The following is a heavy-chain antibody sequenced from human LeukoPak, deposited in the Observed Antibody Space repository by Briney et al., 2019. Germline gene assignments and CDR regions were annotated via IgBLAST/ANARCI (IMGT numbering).Heavy chain of an antibody. D-gene: IGHD3-10*01. Sequence: GGSLRLSCAASGFTFDDYTMHWVRQAPGKGLEWVSLISWDGGSTYYADSVKGRFTISRDNSKNSLYLQMNSLRTEDTALYYCAKEKTPGLLRADYYGSGTSYGMDVWGQGTTVTVSS. V-gene: IGHV3-43*01. CDR1: GFTFDDYT. J-gene: IGHJ6*02. CDR3: AKEKTPGLLRADYYGSGTSYGMDV. CDR2: ISWDGGST.